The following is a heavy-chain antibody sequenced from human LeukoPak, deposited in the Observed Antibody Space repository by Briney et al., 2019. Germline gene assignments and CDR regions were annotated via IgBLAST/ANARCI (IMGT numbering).Heavy chain of an antibody. J-gene: IGHJ4*02. Sequence: GGSLRLSCADSGFSFSTYGMSWVRQAPGKGLEWVAFIRYEGNNKYYADSVKGRFTISRDNSKNTLYLQMNSLRAEDTAVYYCAKGGEARYSSSWNYWGQGTLVTVSS. CDR3: AKGGEARYSSSWNY. V-gene: IGHV3-30*02. D-gene: IGHD6-13*01. CDR2: IRYEGNNK. CDR1: GFSFSTYG.